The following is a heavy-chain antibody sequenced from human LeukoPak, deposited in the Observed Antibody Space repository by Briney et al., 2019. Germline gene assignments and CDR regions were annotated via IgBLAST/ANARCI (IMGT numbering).Heavy chain of an antibody. D-gene: IGHD4-17*01. CDR2: ISSSGDTI. Sequence: PGGSLRLSCAVSGFTFSSYEMDWVRQAPGKGLEWVSYISSSGDTIYYADSVKGRFTFSRDNAKNSLYLQMNSLRPEDTAVYYCARDQFPNYGGYVGEYFQHWGQGTLVTVSS. J-gene: IGHJ1*01. CDR3: ARDQFPNYGGYVGEYFQH. CDR1: GFTFSSYE. V-gene: IGHV3-48*03.